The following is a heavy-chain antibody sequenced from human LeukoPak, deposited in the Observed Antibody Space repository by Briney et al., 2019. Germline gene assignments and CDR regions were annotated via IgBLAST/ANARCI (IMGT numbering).Heavy chain of an antibody. Sequence: PSETLSLTCTVSGGSVSGYYCIWIRQPAGKGLEWIGRIYTSGSTNYNPSLKSRVTMSVDTSKNQFSLKLSSVTAADTAAYYCARGSYYHYYMDVWGKGTTVTVSS. J-gene: IGHJ6*03. CDR2: IYTSGST. CDR1: GGSVSGYY. CDR3: ARGSYYHYYMDV. V-gene: IGHV4-4*07.